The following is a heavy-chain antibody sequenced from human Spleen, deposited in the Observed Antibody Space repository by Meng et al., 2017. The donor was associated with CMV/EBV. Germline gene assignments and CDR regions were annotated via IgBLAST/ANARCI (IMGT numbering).Heavy chain of an antibody. CDR3: ARAPGGFDVGSELDY. CDR2: INNDGTST. J-gene: IGHJ4*02. CDR1: GFTFTNNW. Sequence: SGFTFTNNWMHWVRQGPGKGLVWVSGINNDGTSTTYADSVRGRFTISRDNAKNTLYLQLNSLRAEDMAVYYCARAPGGFDVGSELDYWGQGILVTVSS. D-gene: IGHD1-26*01. V-gene: IGHV3-74*03.